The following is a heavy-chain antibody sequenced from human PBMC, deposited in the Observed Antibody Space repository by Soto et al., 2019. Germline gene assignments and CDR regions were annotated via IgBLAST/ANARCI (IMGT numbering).Heavy chain of an antibody. V-gene: IGHV4-31*03. Sequence: PSETLSLTCTVSGGSISSGGYYWSWIRQHPGKGLEWIGYIYYSGSTYYNPSLKSRVTISVDTSKNQFSLKLSSVTAADTAVYYCARSKGRYCSGGSCYPIDYWGQGTLVTVSS. CDR1: GGSISSGGYY. CDR3: ARSKGRYCSGGSCYPIDY. J-gene: IGHJ4*02. CDR2: IYYSGST. D-gene: IGHD2-15*01.